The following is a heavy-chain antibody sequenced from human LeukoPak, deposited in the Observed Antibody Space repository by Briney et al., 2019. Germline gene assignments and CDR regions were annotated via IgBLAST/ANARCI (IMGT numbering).Heavy chain of an antibody. CDR1: GFTFSDYY. CDR3: ARARYYYDSSGYYYSSEYFQH. D-gene: IGHD3-22*01. J-gene: IGHJ1*01. V-gene: IGHV3-11*04. CDR2: ISSSGSTI. Sequence: PGGSLRLSCAAPGFTFSDYYMSWIRQAPGKGLEWVSYISSSGSTIYYADSVKGRFTISRDNAKNSLYLQMNSLRAEDTAVYYCARARYYYDSSGYYYSSEYFQHWGQGTLVTVSS.